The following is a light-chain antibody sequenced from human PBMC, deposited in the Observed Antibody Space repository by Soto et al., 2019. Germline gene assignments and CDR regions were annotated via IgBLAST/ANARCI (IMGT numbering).Light chain of an antibody. J-gene: IGKJ4*01. CDR1: QSISTW. V-gene: IGKV1-5*03. CDR2: KAS. CDR3: QQYNTYPLT. Sequence: DIPMTQSPSTLSASVGDRVTITCRASQSISTWLAWYQQKPGKAPKLLIYKASSLESGVPSRFSGSGSGTEFTLTINSLQPDDFATYYCQQYNTYPLTVGGGTTVEIK.